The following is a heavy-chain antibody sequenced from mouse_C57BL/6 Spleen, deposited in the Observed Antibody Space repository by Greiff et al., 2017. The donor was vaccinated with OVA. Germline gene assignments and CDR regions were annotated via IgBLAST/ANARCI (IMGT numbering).Heavy chain of an antibody. CDR3: ARYRLSGFDV. V-gene: IGHV1-69*01. Sequence: QVQLKQPGAELVMPGASVKLSCKASGYTFTSYWMHWVKQRPGQGLEWIGEIDPSDSYTNYNQKFKGKSTLTVDKSSSTAYMQLSSLTSEDSAVYYCARYRLSGFDVWGTGTTVTVSS. J-gene: IGHJ1*03. CDR2: IDPSDSYT. D-gene: IGHD1-1*02. CDR1: GYTFTSYW.